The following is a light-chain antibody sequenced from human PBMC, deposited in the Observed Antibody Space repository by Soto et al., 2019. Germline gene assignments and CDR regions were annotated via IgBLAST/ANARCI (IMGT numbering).Light chain of an antibody. J-gene: IGLJ3*02. CDR2: SNN. CDR3: AAWDDSLNGVV. Sequence: QSVLTQPPSASGTPGQRVTISCSGSNSNIGSNTVHWYQQFPGTAPKLLIYSNNQWPSGVPDRFSGSKSGTLASLAIRGLQPEDEAEYYCAAWDDSLNGVVFGGGTQLTVL. CDR1: NSNIGSNT. V-gene: IGLV1-44*01.